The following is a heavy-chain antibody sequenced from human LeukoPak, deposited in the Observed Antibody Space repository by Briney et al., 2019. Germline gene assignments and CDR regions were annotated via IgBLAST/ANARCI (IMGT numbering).Heavy chain of an antibody. CDR1: GYTFTGYY. D-gene: IGHD2-2*01. CDR2: INPNSGGT. CDR3: ARSPSVVVPSAHDAFDI. V-gene: IGHV1-2*02. Sequence: ASVKVSCKTSGYTFTGYYMHWVRQAPGQGLEWMGWINPNSGGTKYTQKFQGRVTMTRDMSISTAYMELSSLGSDDTAVYYCARSPSVVVPSAHDAFDIWGQGTMVTVSS. J-gene: IGHJ3*02.